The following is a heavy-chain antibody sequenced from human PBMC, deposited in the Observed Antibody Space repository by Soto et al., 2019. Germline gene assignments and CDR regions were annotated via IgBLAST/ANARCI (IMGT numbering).Heavy chain of an antibody. CDR1: GGSINSYF. Sequence: SETLSLNCTVSGGSINSYFLSWIRQSPGKGLEWIGHIYYSGSTSYNPSLKSRVSISVDTSKNQFSLEVHSVTAADTAVYYCARAGTNMVQFDYWGQGTLVTVSS. V-gene: IGHV4-59*01. CDR2: IYYSGST. CDR3: ARAGTNMVQFDY. D-gene: IGHD3-10*01. J-gene: IGHJ4*02.